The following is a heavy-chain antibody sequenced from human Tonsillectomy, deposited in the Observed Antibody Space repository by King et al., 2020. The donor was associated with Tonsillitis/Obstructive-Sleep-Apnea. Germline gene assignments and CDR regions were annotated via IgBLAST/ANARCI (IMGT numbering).Heavy chain of an antibody. CDR2: FDPEDGET. D-gene: IGHD2-2*01. Sequence: VQLVQSGAEVKKPGASVKVSCKVSEYSLTELSMHWVRQAPGRGLEWMGGFDPEDGETIYAHKFQGRVTMTEDTSTDTAYMELSSLRSEDTAVYYCATVRCSRTSCYGSAFDIWGPGTLVTVSS. CDR3: ATVRCSRTSCYGSAFDI. V-gene: IGHV1-24*01. CDR1: EYSLTELS. J-gene: IGHJ3*02.